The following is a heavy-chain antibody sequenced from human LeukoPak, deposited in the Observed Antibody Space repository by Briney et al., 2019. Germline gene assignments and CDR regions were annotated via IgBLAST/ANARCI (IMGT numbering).Heavy chain of an antibody. CDR1: GYTFTSYY. V-gene: IGHV1-46*01. J-gene: IGHJ4*02. CDR2: INPSGGST. D-gene: IGHD3-10*01. CDR3: ARGLDYYGSGISPRFDY. Sequence: ASVKVSCKASGYTFTSYYMHWVRQAPGQGLEWMGIINPSGGSTSYAQKFQGRVTMTRDTSTSTVYMELSSLRSEDTAVYYCARGLDYYGSGISPRFDYWGQGTLVTVSS.